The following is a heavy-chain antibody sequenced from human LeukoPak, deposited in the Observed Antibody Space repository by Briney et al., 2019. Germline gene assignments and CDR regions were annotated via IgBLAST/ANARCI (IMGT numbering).Heavy chain of an antibody. CDR3: VRHGLGSSWFGFDY. D-gene: IGHD6-13*01. CDR2: IYPGDSDS. CDR1: GYSFTRYW. V-gene: IGHV5-51*01. J-gene: IGHJ4*02. Sequence: GESLKISCKGSGYSFTRYWIGWVRQMPGKGLEWMGIIYPGDSDSRYSPSFQGQVIISVDKSISTAYLQWSSLKASDTAMYYCVRHGLGSSWFGFDYWGQGTLVTVSS.